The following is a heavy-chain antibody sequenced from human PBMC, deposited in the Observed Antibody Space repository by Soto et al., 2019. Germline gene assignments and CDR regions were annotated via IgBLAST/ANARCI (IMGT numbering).Heavy chain of an antibody. D-gene: IGHD2-15*01. CDR2: IKQDGSEK. CDR3: ASCYPIKTYCSVMAV. V-gene: IGHV3-7*01. Sequence: RPDTGKGLEWVADIKQDGSEKYYVDSVKGQFTISRDNAKNSLYLQMNSLRAEDTAVYYCASCYPIKTYCSVMAVWVQRTSVPV. J-gene: IGHJ6*02.